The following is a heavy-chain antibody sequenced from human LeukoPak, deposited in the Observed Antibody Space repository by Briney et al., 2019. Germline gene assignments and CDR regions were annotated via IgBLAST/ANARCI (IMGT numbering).Heavy chain of an antibody. V-gene: IGHV3-64*01. CDR1: GFTFSSYA. J-gene: IGHJ6*02. CDR2: ISSNGGST. D-gene: IGHD6-6*01. CDR3: ARVRGPKYSMDV. Sequence: GGSLRLSCAASGFTFSSYAMHWVRQAPGKGLEYVSAISSNGGSTYYANSVKGRFTISRDNPKNTLYLQMGSLRAEDMAVYYCARVRGPKYSMDVWGQGTTVTVSS.